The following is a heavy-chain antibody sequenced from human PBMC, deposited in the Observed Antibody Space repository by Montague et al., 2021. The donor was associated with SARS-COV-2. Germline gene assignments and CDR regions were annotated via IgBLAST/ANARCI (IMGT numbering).Heavy chain of an antibody. CDR3: ARKSGYYYYYGMDV. CDR1: GFTFRNYT. CDR2: ISSSGSTI. V-gene: IGHV3-48*04. J-gene: IGHJ6*02. D-gene: IGHD3-3*01. Sequence: SLRLSCAASGFTFRNYTINWVRQAPGKGLEWVSYISSSGSTIYYADSVKGRFTISRDNAKNSLYLQMNSLRAEDTAVYYCARKSGYYYYYGMDVWGQGTTVTVSS.